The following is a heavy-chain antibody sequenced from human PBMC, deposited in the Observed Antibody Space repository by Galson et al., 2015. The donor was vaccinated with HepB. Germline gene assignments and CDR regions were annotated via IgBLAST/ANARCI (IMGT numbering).Heavy chain of an antibody. D-gene: IGHD1-26*01. CDR1: GFTFSSYS. Sequence: SLRLSCAASGFTFSSYSMNWVRQAPGKGLEWVSSISSSSSYIYYADSVKGRFTISRDNAKNSLYLQMNSLRAEDTAVYYCAREMNSGSYSDAFDIWGQGTMVTVSS. CDR2: ISSSSSYI. J-gene: IGHJ3*02. CDR3: AREMNSGSYSDAFDI. V-gene: IGHV3-21*01.